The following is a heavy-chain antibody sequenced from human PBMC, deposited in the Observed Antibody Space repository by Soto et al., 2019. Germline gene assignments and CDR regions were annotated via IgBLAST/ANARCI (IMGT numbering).Heavy chain of an antibody. J-gene: IGHJ5*01. Sequence: QVQLVESGGGVVQPGRSLTLACATSGFNFRSYAVHWVRQAPGKGLEWVAVIWYDGTTKYYGESVKGRFSSSRDNSNNTVYLRMNSPRGEDTAVYYCARDPYCSSTRCRNWFDSWGQGTLVSVST. CDR3: ARDPYCSSTRCRNWFDS. V-gene: IGHV3-33*01. CDR2: IWYDGTTK. D-gene: IGHD2-2*01. CDR1: GFNFRSYA.